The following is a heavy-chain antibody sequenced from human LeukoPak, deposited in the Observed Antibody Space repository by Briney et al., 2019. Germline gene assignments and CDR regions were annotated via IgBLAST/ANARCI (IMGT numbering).Heavy chain of an antibody. D-gene: IGHD3-22*01. V-gene: IGHV3-7*01. J-gene: IGHJ4*02. CDR2: IKRDGSDK. CDR3: ARDANYYDSRGENYFNY. CDR1: GFTFSSYW. Sequence: GGSLRLSCAASGFTFSSYWMSWVRQAPGKGLEWVANIKRDGSDKYYVDSVKGRFTISRDNAKNSLYLQLSSLRAEDTAVYYCARDANYYDSRGENYFNYWGQGTLVAVSS.